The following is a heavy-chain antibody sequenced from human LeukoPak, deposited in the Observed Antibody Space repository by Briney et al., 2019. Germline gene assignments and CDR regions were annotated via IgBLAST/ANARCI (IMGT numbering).Heavy chain of an antibody. Sequence: GGSLRLSCSASGFTFTTYGMNWVRQAPGKGLEWVSAISGSGGSTYYADSVKGRFTISRDNSKNTLYLQMNSLRAEDTAVYYCARGGWGWLQLPFDYWGQGTLVTVSS. J-gene: IGHJ4*02. CDR2: ISGSGGST. D-gene: IGHD5-24*01. CDR1: GFTFTTYG. CDR3: ARGGWGWLQLPFDY. V-gene: IGHV3-23*01.